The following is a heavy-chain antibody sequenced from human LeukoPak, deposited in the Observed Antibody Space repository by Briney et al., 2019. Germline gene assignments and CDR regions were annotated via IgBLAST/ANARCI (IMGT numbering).Heavy chain of an antibody. J-gene: IGHJ3*01. CDR1: GFTFSSYS. Sequence: GGSLRLSCAASGFTFSSYSMNRVRQAPGKGLEWVSSISSSSSYTYYADSVKGRFTISRDNAKNSLYLQMNSLRAEDTAVYYCARDLSWGQGTMVTVSS. CDR2: ISSSSSYT. V-gene: IGHV3-21*01. D-gene: IGHD3-16*01. CDR3: ARDLS.